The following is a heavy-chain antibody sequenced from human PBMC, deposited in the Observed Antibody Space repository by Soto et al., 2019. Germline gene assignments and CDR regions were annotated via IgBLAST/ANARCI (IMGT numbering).Heavy chain of an antibody. Sequence: GGSLRLSCAASGFTFSSYAMSWVRQAPGKGLEWVSAISGSGGSTYYADSVKGRFTISRDNSKNTLYLQMNSLRAEDTAVYYFAKVSYDFWSGYYFRGYYMDVWGEGTTVTVSS. CDR1: GFTFSSYA. V-gene: IGHV3-23*01. J-gene: IGHJ6*03. CDR3: AKVSYDFWSGYYFRGYYMDV. D-gene: IGHD3-3*01. CDR2: ISGSGGST.